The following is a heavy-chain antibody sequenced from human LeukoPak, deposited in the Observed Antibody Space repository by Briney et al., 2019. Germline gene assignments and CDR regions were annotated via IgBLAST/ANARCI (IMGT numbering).Heavy chain of an antibody. CDR2: INQRGST. D-gene: IGHD3-10*01. CDR3: ARFPSGITMLGGVRHAMDV. CDR1: GGSFSGHY. V-gene: IGHV4-34*01. Sequence: ASETLSLTCAVYGGSFSGHYWSWVRRPPGEGLEWIGEINQRGSTNYNPSLKSRVTISVDTSKNQFSLKLTSVTAADTAVYYCARFPSGITMLGGVRHAMDVWGLGSTVTVSS. J-gene: IGHJ6*02.